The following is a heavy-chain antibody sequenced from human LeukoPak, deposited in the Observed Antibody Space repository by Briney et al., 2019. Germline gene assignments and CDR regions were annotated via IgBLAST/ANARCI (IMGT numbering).Heavy chain of an antibody. Sequence: SETLSLTCAVYGGSFSGYYWSWIRQPPGKGLEWIGEINHSGSTNYNPSLKSRVTISVDTSKNQFSLKLSSVTAADTAVYYCARGGVPGYYYDSSGYFDYWGQGTLVTVSS. V-gene: IGHV4-34*01. D-gene: IGHD3-22*01. CDR3: ARGGVPGYYYDSSGYFDY. J-gene: IGHJ4*02. CDR2: INHSGST. CDR1: GGSFSGYY.